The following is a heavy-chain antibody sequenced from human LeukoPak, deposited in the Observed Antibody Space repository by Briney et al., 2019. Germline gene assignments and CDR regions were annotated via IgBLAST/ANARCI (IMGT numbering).Heavy chain of an antibody. Sequence: SETQSLTCSVSGGSISSLYWSWIRQPAGKGLEWIGNIYTSGSTNYNPSLKSRVSMSVDTSRNQFYLNLSSVTAADAAVYYCARGPSTIFGVVAIYVYYYMDVWGKGTTVTVSS. CDR1: GGSISSLY. D-gene: IGHD3-3*01. CDR3: ARGPSTIFGVVAIYVYYYMDV. V-gene: IGHV4-4*07. J-gene: IGHJ6*03. CDR2: IYTSGST.